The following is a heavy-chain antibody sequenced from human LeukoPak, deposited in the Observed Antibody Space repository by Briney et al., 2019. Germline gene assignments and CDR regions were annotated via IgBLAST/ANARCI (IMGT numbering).Heavy chain of an antibody. CDR3: ANYLIRGGSFDY. CDR2: INDGGGST. J-gene: IGHJ4*02. V-gene: IGHV3-74*01. CDR1: GFTFSSYW. Sequence: GGSLRHSCAASGFTFSSYWMSWVRQAPGKGLVWVSRINDGGGSTCYADSVKGRFTISRDNAKNTLYLQMNSLRAEDTAVYYCANYLIRGGSFDYWAQETLVPVS. D-gene: IGHD3-10*01.